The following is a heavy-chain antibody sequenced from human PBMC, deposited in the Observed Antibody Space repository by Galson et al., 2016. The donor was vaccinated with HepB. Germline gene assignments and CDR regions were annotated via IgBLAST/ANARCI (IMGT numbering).Heavy chain of an antibody. D-gene: IGHD1-26*01. Sequence: SLRLSCAPSGFSVDGNLMSWVRQAPGKGLECVAVIFTSGGTHYAESVKGRFTISRDTDNNQLNLQMNSLAVGDTAVYYCATRHRSSNGLDSWGQGTLVSVSS. CDR3: ATRHRSSNGLDS. CDR1: GFSVDGNL. CDR2: IFTSGGT. V-gene: IGHV3-66*01. J-gene: IGHJ4*02.